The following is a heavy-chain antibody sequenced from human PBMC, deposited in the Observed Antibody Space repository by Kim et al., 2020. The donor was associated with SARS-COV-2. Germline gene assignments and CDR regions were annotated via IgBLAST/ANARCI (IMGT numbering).Heavy chain of an antibody. Sequence: PSRKSRVTRSVDTSKTQFSLKLSSVTAADTAVYYCARGARYYYGSGSSDVWGQGTTVTVSS. CDR3: ARGARYYYGSGSSDV. D-gene: IGHD3-10*01. J-gene: IGHJ6*02. V-gene: IGHV4-59*09.